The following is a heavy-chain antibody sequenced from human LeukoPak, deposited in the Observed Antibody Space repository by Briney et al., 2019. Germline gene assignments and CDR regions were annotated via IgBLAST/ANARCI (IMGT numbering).Heavy chain of an antibody. J-gene: IGHJ4*02. D-gene: IGHD3-3*01. CDR3: ARGTVLRFLEWLSSGPFDY. V-gene: IGHV4-4*02. CDR1: GGSISSSNW. CDR2: IYHSGST. Sequence: SETLPLTCAVSGGSISSSNWWSWVRQPPGKGLEWIGEIYHSGSTNYNPSLKSRVTISVDKSKNQFSLKLSSVTATDTAVYYCARGTVLRFLEWLSSGPFDYWGQGTLVTVSS.